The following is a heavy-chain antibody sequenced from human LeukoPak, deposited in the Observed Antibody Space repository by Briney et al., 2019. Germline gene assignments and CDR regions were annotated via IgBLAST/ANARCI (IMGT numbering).Heavy chain of an antibody. D-gene: IGHD2-2*01. CDR3: ARELGSSTSRKIYMDV. Sequence: PSETLSLTCTVSGGSLSSYYWSWVRQPAGKGLEWIGRIYTSGDTTYNPSLKSRVTISVDTSKNQFSLKLSSVTAADTAVYYCARELGSSTSRKIYMDVWGKGTTVTVSS. CDR2: IYTSGDT. J-gene: IGHJ6*03. V-gene: IGHV4-4*07. CDR1: GGSLSSYY.